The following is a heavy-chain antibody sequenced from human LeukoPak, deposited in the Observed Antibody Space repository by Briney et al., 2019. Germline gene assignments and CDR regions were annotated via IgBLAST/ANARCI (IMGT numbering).Heavy chain of an antibody. CDR1: GGPISSGSYY. CDR2: IYTSGST. V-gene: IGHV4-61*02. CDR3: ARAIDYSNYEGDYYYYYYMDV. D-gene: IGHD4-11*01. J-gene: IGHJ6*03. Sequence: SETLSLTXTVSGGPISSGSYYWSRIGQPAGKGLEWIGRIYTSGSTNYNPSLKSRVTMSVDTSKNQFSLKLSSVTAADTAVYYCARAIDYSNYEGDYYYYYYMDVWGKGTTVTVSS.